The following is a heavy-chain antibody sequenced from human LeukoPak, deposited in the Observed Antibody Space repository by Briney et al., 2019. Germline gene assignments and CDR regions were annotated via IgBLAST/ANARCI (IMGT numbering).Heavy chain of an antibody. V-gene: IGHV3-21*01. Sequence: PGGSLRLSCAAASFTCSSYSMNWVRQAPWKGLEWVSSISSSSNYIDYADSVKGRFTISRDNAKNSLYLQMNSLRAEDTAVYYCARAFPRYCSGGSCYFPLDYWGQGTLVIVSS. CDR3: ARAFPRYCSGGSCYFPLDY. J-gene: IGHJ4*02. CDR1: SFTCSSYS. CDR2: ISSSSNYI. D-gene: IGHD2-15*01.